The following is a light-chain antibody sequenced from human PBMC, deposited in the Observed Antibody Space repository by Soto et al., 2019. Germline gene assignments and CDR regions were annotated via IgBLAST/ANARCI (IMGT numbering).Light chain of an antibody. CDR3: SSYAGTFYV. J-gene: IGLJ1*01. CDR2: EVS. V-gene: IGLV2-8*01. Sequence: QSALTQPPSASGSPGQSVTFSCTGTSSDVGGYNYVSWYQQHPGKAPKLMIYEVSKRPSGVPDRFSGSKSGNTASLTVSGLQAEDEADYYCSSYAGTFYVFGTGTKLTVL. CDR1: SSDVGGYNY.